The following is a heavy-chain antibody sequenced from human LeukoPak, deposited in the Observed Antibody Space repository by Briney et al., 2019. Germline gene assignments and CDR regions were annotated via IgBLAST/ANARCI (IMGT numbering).Heavy chain of an antibody. CDR1: GYTFTSYY. D-gene: IGHD6-6*01. CDR3: ARESGSSSSDYYYGMDV. V-gene: IGHV1-46*01. J-gene: IGHJ6*02. Sequence: GASVKVSCKASGYTFTSYYMHWVRQAPGQGLEWMGIINPSGGSTSYAQKSQGRVTMTRDTSTSTVYMELSSLRSEDTAVYYCARESGSSSSDYYYGMDVWGQGTTVTVSS. CDR2: INPSGGST.